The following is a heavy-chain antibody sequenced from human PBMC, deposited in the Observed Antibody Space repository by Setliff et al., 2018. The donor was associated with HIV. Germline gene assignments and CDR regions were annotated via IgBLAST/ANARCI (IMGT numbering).Heavy chain of an antibody. D-gene: IGHD3-22*01. CDR2: IGTGGDT. J-gene: IGHJ6*02. Sequence: GGSLRLSCATSGFAFSDYDFHWVRQVTGEGLEWVSAIGTGGDTYYADSVKGRFTISRENAKNTLYLQMNSLRAEDTAVYYCARKGGYYYVAYYYGMDVWGQGTTVTVSS. CDR1: GFAFSDYD. V-gene: IGHV3-13*01. CDR3: ARKGGYYYVAYYYGMDV.